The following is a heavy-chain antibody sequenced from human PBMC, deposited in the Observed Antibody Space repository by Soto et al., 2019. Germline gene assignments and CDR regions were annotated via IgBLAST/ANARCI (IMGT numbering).Heavy chain of an antibody. V-gene: IGHV1-18*01. CDR3: ARGGQNRYFDY. J-gene: IGHJ4*02. CDR2: ISPYNGDT. Sequence: QVQLVQSGAEVKKPGASVKVSCTTSGYTFTLFGITWVRQAPGQGLEWMGWISPYNGDTKYAEKLEGRVTLTTDTSTDTPYMELTSLTSDDTAEYCCARGGQNRYFDYWGQGTLVTVSS. CDR1: GYTFTLFG.